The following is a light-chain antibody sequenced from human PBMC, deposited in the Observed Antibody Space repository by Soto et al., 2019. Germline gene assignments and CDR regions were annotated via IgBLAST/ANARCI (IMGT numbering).Light chain of an antibody. CDR3: QQYDSLPPT. CDR1: QSIGRW. Sequence: DIQMTQSPSTLSAFVGDRVTITCRASQSIGRWLAWYQQKPGKAPKLLIYDASSLESGVPSRFSGSGSGTEFTLTISSLQSDDFATYFCQQYDSLPPTFGGGTKVDIK. J-gene: IGKJ4*01. CDR2: DAS. V-gene: IGKV1-5*01.